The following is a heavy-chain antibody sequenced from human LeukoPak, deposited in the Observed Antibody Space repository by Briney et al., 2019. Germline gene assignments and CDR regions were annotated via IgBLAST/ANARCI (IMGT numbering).Heavy chain of an antibody. Sequence: GRSLRLSCAASGFTFNTYGMHWVRQAPGKGLEWVAVISDDGSNKYYVDSVKGRFTVSRDNPKNTLYLQMNSLRAEDTAVYYCAGGLLGCGGGSCYPTDYWGQGTLVTVSS. CDR3: AGGLLGCGGGSCYPTDY. J-gene: IGHJ4*02. D-gene: IGHD2-15*01. CDR2: ISDDGSNK. CDR1: GFTFNTYG. V-gene: IGHV3-30*03.